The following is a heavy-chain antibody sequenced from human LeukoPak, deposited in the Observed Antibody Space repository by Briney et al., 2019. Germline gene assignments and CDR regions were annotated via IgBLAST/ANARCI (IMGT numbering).Heavy chain of an antibody. Sequence: SQTLSLTCTVSGGSISSGDYYWSWIRQPPGKGLEWIGYIYYSGSTYYNPSLKSRVTISVDTSKNQFSLKLSSVTAADTAVYYRARGAYCGGDCYLPWGQGTLVTVSS. CDR1: GGSISSGDYY. V-gene: IGHV4-30-4*08. CDR3: ARGAYCGGDCYLP. J-gene: IGHJ5*02. CDR2: IYYSGST. D-gene: IGHD2-21*01.